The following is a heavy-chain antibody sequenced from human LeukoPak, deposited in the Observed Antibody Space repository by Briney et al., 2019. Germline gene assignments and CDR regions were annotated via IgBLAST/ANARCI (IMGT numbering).Heavy chain of an antibody. CDR3: AKDAGPHYYDSSGYNQFDY. CDR1: GFTFSSYA. J-gene: IGHJ4*02. Sequence: GGSLRLSCAASGFTFSSYAMSWVRQAPGKGLEWVSAISGSGGSTYYADSVKGRFTISRDNSKNTLYLQMNSLRAEDTAVYYCAKDAGPHYYDSSGYNQFDYWGQGTLVTVSP. CDR2: ISGSGGST. V-gene: IGHV3-23*01. D-gene: IGHD3-22*01.